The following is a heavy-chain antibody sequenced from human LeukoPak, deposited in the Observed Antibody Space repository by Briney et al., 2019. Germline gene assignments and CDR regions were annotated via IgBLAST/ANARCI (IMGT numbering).Heavy chain of an antibody. J-gene: IGHJ4*02. CDR2: INPNSGGT. CDR1: GYTFTGYY. CDR3: ARDNSGWYLAY. D-gene: IGHD6-19*01. V-gene: IGHV1-2*02. Sequence: ASVKVSCKTSGYTFTGYYMHWVRQAPGQGLAGMGWINPNSGGTNYAQKFQGRVTMTRDTSISTGYMELSRLRSDDTAVYYCARDNSGWYLAYWGQGTLVTVSS.